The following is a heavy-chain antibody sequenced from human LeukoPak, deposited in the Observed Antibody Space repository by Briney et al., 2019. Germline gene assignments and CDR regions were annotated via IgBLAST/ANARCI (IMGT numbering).Heavy chain of an antibody. V-gene: IGHV4-39*01. D-gene: IGHD3-22*01. CDR3: ANARPLDYYDNPGAFDY. J-gene: IGHJ4*02. CDR2: IYYSGST. Sequence: SETLSLTCTVSGGSISSSSYYWGWIRQPPGKGLEWIGSIYYSGSTYYNPSLKSRVTISVDTSKNQFSLKLSSVTAADTAVYYCANARPLDYYDNPGAFDYWGQGTLVTVSS. CDR1: GGSISSSSYY.